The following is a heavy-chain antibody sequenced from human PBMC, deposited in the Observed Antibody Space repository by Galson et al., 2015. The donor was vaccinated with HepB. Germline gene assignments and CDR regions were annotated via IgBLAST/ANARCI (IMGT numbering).Heavy chain of an antibody. Sequence: SLRLSCAASGFTFSSYGMHWVRQAPGKGLEWVAVIWYDGSNKYYADSVKGRFTISRDNSKNTLYLQMNSLRAEDTAVYYCANVGRYCSSSSGGWGQGTLVSVSS. CDR3: ANVGRYCSSSSGG. D-gene: IGHD2-2*01. CDR1: GFTFSSYG. J-gene: IGHJ4*02. CDR2: IWYDGSNK. V-gene: IGHV3-33*06.